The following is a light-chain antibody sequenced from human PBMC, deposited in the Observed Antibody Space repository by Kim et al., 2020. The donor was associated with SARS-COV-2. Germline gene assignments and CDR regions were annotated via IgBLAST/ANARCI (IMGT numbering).Light chain of an antibody. CDR3: YSAADNNWV. CDR1: VLAKKY. V-gene: IGLV3-27*01. Sequence: SYELTQPPSVSVSPGQTARITCSGDVLAKKYGRWFQQKPGQAPVLVIYKDNERPSGIPERFSGSSSGTTVTLTISGAQVEDEADYYCYSAADNNWVFGGGTQLTVL. CDR2: KDN. J-gene: IGLJ3*02.